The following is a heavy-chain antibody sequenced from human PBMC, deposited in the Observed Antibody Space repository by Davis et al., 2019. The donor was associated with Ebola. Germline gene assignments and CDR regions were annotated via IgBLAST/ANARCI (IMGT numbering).Heavy chain of an antibody. CDR1: GYTFTNYG. V-gene: IGHV1-18*04. CDR2: ISAYNGNT. Sequence: AASVKVSCKASGYTFTNYGISWVRQAPGQGLDYMGWISAYNGNTNYVQKFQGRLTMTTDTSTSTAYMELSSLRFEDTAVYYCARRASHCSTTSCPEFDPWGQGTLVTVSS. D-gene: IGHD2-2*01. J-gene: IGHJ5*02. CDR3: ARRASHCSTTSCPEFDP.